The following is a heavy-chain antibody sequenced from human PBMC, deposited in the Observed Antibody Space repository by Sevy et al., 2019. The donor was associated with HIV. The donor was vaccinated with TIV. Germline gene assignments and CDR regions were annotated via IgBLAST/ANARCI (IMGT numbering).Heavy chain of an antibody. CDR2: ISSSGSTI. CDR1: GFTFSDYY. CDR3: AREPRSVEWSTYYFDY. D-gene: IGHD3-3*01. Sequence: GGSLRLSCAASGFTFSDYYMSWIRQAPGKGLEWVSYISSSGSTIYYADSVKGRFTISRDNAKNSLYLQMNSLRAEDTAVYYCAREPRSVEWSTYYFDYWGQGTLVTVSS. J-gene: IGHJ4*02. V-gene: IGHV3-11*01.